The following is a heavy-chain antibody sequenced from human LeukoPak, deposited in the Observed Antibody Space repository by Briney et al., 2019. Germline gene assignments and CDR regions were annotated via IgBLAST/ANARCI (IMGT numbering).Heavy chain of an antibody. CDR2: FDSEYGET. J-gene: IGHJ4*02. Sequence: ASVNVSSRVSGHRLIELPMHWVRQAPGKGLEWMGGFDSEYGETVYAQRSKGRVTMTEDTGVDTACMELSSLTSEDTAIYFCATDLSKGRLGLRYLESMIYWVQGTLVTVSS. CDR1: GHRLIELP. V-gene: IGHV1-24*01. CDR3: ATDLSKGRLGLRYLESMIY. D-gene: IGHD3-3*01.